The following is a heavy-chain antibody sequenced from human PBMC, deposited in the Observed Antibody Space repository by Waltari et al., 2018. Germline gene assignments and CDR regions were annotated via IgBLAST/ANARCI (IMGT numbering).Heavy chain of an antibody. J-gene: IGHJ6*03. V-gene: IGHV4-34*01. Sequence: QVQLQQWGAGLLKPSETLSPTCAVYGGYFSGYYWSWIRQPQGKGLEWIGEINQSGSTTSNPSLKSRVTISVDTSKHQFSLKLSSVTAADTAVYYCARGKTVTRYYYYYYMDVWGKGTTVTVSS. CDR2: INQSGST. CDR1: GGYFSGYY. CDR3: ARGKTVTRYYYYYYMDV. D-gene: IGHD4-17*01.